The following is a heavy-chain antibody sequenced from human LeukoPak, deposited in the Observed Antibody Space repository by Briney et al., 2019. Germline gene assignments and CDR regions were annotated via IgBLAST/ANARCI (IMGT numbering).Heavy chain of an antibody. CDR3: AREGQGKWELFGEVDY. V-gene: IGHV3-7*01. Sequence: GGSLRLSCVASGFTFSNYWMSWVRQAPGKGLEWVANIKQDGSEKYYVDSVKGRFTISRDNAKKSLYLQMNSLRAEDTAVYYCAREGQGKWELFGEVDYWGQGILVTVSS. D-gene: IGHD1-26*01. CDR2: IKQDGSEK. J-gene: IGHJ4*02. CDR1: GFTFSNYW.